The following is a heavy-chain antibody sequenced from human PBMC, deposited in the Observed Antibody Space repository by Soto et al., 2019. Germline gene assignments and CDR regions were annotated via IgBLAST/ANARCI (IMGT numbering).Heavy chain of an antibody. Sequence: EVQLVESGGGLVQPGGSLRLSCAASGFTFSSYDMHWVRQAAGKGLEWVSAIGTAGEPYYTDFAKGRFTITREYAQTSFFLQMTSRLAGHSAGYYLARGLFGAGGFMAYMDVWGRGTTVTVSS. V-gene: IGHV3-13*05. J-gene: IGHJ6*03. D-gene: IGHD3-10*01. CDR3: ARGLFGAGGFMAYMDV. CDR1: GFTFSSYD. CDR2: IGTAGEP.